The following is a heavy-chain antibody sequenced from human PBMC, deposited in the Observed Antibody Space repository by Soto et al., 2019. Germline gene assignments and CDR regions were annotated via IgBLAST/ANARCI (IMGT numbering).Heavy chain of an antibody. CDR2: IKQDGSEK. CDR3: ARIAEKAMVKGQHFDY. D-gene: IGHD5-18*01. V-gene: IGHV3-7*03. CDR1: GFTFSSYW. J-gene: IGHJ4*02. Sequence: GGSLRLSCAASGFTFSSYWMSWVRQAPGKGLEWVANIKQDGSEKYYVDSVKGRFTISRDNAKNSLYLQMNSLRAEDTAVYYCARIAEKAMVKGQHFDYWGQGTLVTVYS.